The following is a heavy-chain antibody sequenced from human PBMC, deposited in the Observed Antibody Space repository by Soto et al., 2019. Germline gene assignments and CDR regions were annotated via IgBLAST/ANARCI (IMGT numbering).Heavy chain of an antibody. V-gene: IGHV4-34*01. CDR1: GGSFSGYY. J-gene: IGHJ6*02. CDR3: ARRGAMAHYYYYGMDV. D-gene: IGHD3-16*01. Sequence: SETLSLTCAVYGGSFSGYYWSWIRQPPGKGLEWIGEINHSGSTNYNPSLKSRVTISVHTSKNQFSLKLSSVTAADTAVYYCARRGAMAHYYYYGMDVWGQGTTVTVSS. CDR2: INHSGST.